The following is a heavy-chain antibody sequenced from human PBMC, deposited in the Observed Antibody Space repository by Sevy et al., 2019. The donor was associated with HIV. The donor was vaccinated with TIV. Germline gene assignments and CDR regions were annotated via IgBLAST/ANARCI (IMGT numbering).Heavy chain of an antibody. CDR3: ARAYCSGGTCYEGAY. V-gene: IGHV1-2*06. CDR2: TSPMNGDT. J-gene: IGHJ4*02. D-gene: IGHD2-15*01. Sequence: ASVKVSCKASGYTFTAYYIHWVRQAPGQGLEWMGRTSPMNGDTNYAQKFQGRVTMTRDTSIGAVYLDLARLRSDDTAMYYCARAYCSGGTCYEGAYWGQGTLVTVSS. CDR1: GYTFTAYY.